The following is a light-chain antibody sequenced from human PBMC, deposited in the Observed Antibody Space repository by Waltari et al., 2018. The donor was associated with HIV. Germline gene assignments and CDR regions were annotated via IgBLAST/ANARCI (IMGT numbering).Light chain of an antibody. CDR3: HQYYTTPQT. J-gene: IGKJ1*01. CDR1: QSVLYSSNNKNY. CDR2: WAS. Sequence: DIVVTQSPDSLALSLGESATINCKSSQSVLYSSNNKNYLAWYQQKPGQPPKLLIYWASARESGVPDRFSGSGSGTDFTLTINSLRAEDAAVYFCHQYYTTPQTFGQGTKVEIK. V-gene: IGKV4-1*01.